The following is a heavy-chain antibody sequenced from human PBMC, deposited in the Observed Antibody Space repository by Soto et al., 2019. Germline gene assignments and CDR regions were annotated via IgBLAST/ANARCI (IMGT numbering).Heavy chain of an antibody. J-gene: IGHJ4*02. CDR1: GFSLSTSGMR. CDR3: ARTSGNYYFDC. V-gene: IGHV2-70*04. CDR2: IDWDDDK. Sequence: GSGPTLVNPTQTLTLTCTFSGFSLSTSGMRVSWIRQPPGKALEWLARIDWDDDKFYSTSLKTRLTISKDTSKNQVVLTMTNMDPMDTATYFCARTSGNYYFDCWGQGTLVTVSS. D-gene: IGHD4-4*01.